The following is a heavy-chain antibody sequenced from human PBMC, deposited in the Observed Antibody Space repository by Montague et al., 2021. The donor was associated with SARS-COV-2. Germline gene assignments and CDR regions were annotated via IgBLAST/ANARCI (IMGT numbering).Heavy chain of an antibody. CDR3: AAPTVSYYDGLDV. V-gene: IGHV4-59*08. CDR1: GGSISKYY. D-gene: IGHD4-17*01. Sequence: SETLSLTCAVYGGSISKYYWSRIRQPPGRGLEWIGYIYDSGNVEYNPSLKSRVTILVDTSKNQFSLKLSSVTAADTAVYYCAAPTVSYYDGLDVWGQGTTATVS. CDR2: IYDSGNV. J-gene: IGHJ6*02.